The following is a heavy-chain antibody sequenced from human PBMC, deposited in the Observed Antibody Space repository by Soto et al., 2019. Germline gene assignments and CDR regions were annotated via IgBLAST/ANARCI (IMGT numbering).Heavy chain of an antibody. V-gene: IGHV3-72*01. Sequence: EVQLVESGVGLVQPGGCLRLSCAASGFTFSDHYMDWVREAPGKGLEWVARSRNRVNSHTTEYAASVKGRFTISRDESKSSLYLQMNSLKIEDTAVYYCTRGLLGGAPSYTFHGMDVWGQGTTVTVSS. CDR1: GFTFSDHY. D-gene: IGHD1-26*01. J-gene: IGHJ6*01. CDR3: TRGLLGGAPSYTFHGMDV. CDR2: SRNRVNSHTT.